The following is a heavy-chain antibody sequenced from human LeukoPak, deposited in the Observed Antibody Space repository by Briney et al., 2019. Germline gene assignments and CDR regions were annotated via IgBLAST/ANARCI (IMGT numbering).Heavy chain of an antibody. Sequence: GRSLRLSCAASGFIFSSYGMHRVRQAPGKGLEWVAVIWYDGSNKYYTDSVKGRFSISRDNSKNTLYLQMNSLRAEDTAVYYCAKDPGYCSGGSCYYFDYWGQGTLVTVSS. J-gene: IGHJ4*02. CDR3: AKDPGYCSGGSCYYFDY. V-gene: IGHV3-33*06. CDR1: GFIFSSYG. CDR2: IWYDGSNK. D-gene: IGHD2-15*01.